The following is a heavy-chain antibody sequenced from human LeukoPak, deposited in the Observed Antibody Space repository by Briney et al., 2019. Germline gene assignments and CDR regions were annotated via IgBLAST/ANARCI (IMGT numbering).Heavy chain of an antibody. J-gene: IGHJ4*02. CDR1: GFTFSSYV. Sequence: GGSLRLSCAASGFTFSSYVMSWFRQAPGKGLEWVGFIRSKAHGATTEYAASVKGRFTISRDDSKSIAYVQMNSLKTEDTAVYYCTRGGMAPDYWGQGTLVTVSS. V-gene: IGHV3-49*03. CDR3: TRGGMAPDY. CDR2: IRSKAHGATT. D-gene: IGHD5-24*01.